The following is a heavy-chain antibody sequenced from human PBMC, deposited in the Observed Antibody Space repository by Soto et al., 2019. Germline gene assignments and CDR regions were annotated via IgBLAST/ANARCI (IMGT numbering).Heavy chain of an antibody. Sequence: PGKGLEWVSYISSNGSTTYYADSVKGRFTISRDNSKNPLYLQMNSLSAEDTAVYYCARGRHTRYGSNLDFWAQGPLVTVSS. CDR3: ARGRHTRYGSNLDF. D-gene: IGHD3-16*02. CDR2: ISSNGSTT. J-gene: IGHJ4*02. V-gene: IGHV3-48*03.